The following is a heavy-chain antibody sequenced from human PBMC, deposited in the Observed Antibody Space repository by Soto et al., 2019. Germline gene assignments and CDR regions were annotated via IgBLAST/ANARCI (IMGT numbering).Heavy chain of an antibody. CDR2: ISGSSGST. V-gene: IGHV3-23*01. CDR3: AKDHYSNYVGPLDY. CDR1: GFTFSSYA. Sequence: TGGSLRLSCAASGFTFSSYAMSWVRQAPGKGLEWVSAISGSSGSTYYADSVKGRFTISRDNSKNTLYLQMNSLRAEDTAVYYCAKDHYSNYVGPLDYWGQGTLVTVS. D-gene: IGHD4-4*01. J-gene: IGHJ4*02.